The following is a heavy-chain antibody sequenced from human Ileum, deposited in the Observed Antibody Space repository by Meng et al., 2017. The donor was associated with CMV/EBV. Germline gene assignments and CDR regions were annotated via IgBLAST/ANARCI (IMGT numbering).Heavy chain of an antibody. Sequence: GESLKISCVTSGFTFSSYQMTWVRQAPGKGLEWISYIGSSSSSRHYADSVKGRFTISRDNARNSLYLQMNSLTAEDTAVYFCARHLMPPGDYDILTGYLDVWGQGTPVTVSS. CDR2: IGSSSSSR. V-gene: IGHV3-48*03. CDR3: ARHLMPPGDYDILTGYLDV. J-gene: IGHJ6*02. D-gene: IGHD3-9*01. CDR1: GFTFSSYQ.